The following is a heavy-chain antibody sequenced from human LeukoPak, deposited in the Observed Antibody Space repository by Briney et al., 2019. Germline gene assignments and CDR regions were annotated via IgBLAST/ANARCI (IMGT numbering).Heavy chain of an antibody. J-gene: IGHJ4*02. CDR1: GFTFSSYN. CDR2: ITSSSSTI. CDR3: ARDTYYYDSSGYYLMGGFDY. D-gene: IGHD3-22*01. V-gene: IGHV3-48*01. Sequence: GGSLRLSCAASGFTFSSYNMNWVRQAPGKGLEWVSYITSSSSTIYHADSVKGRFTISRDNAKNSLYLQMNSLRAEDTAVYYCARDTYYYDSSGYYLMGGFDYWGQGTLVTVSS.